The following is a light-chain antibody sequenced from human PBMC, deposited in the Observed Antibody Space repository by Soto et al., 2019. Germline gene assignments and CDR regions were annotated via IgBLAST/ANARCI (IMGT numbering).Light chain of an antibody. CDR1: QGIITS. Sequence: DIQMTQSPSSVSASVGDRVTITCRASQGIITSLGWYQQKPGKAPKLLIYLSSTLATGVSSSFSGSGSWTDFSLTISSLQPEDVATYLCQQANSLPRTVGGGTKVEIK. CDR3: QQANSLPRT. V-gene: IGKV1-12*01. J-gene: IGKJ4*01. CDR2: LSS.